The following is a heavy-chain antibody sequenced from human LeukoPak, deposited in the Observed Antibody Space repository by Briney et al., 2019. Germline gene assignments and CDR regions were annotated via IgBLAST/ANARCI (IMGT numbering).Heavy chain of an antibody. J-gene: IGHJ4*02. V-gene: IGHV3-20*04. CDR2: INWNGGST. D-gene: IGHD3-3*01. CDR1: GFTFSSYA. Sequence: GGSLRLSCAASGFTFSSYAMSWVRQAPGKGLEWVSGINWNGGSTGYADSVKGRFTISRDNAKNSLYLQMNSLRAEDTALYYCASGDFWSGYSFWGQGTLVTVSS. CDR3: ASGDFWSGYSF.